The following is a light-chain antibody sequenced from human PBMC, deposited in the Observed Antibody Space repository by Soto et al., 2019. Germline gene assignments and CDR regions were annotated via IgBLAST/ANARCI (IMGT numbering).Light chain of an antibody. CDR3: QQYYSTPPYT. J-gene: IGKJ2*01. CDR2: WAS. Sequence: DIVMIQSPDSLAVSLGERATVNCKSSQSVLYSSNNKNYLAWYQQKPGQPPKLLIYWASTRESGVPDRFSGSGSVTDFTLTISSLQAEDVAVYYCQQYYSTPPYTFGQGTKVEIK. CDR1: QSVLYSSNNKNY. V-gene: IGKV4-1*01.